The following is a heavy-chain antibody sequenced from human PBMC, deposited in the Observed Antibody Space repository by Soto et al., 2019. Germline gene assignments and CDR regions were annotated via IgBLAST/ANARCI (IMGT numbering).Heavy chain of an antibody. V-gene: IGHV1-69*06. CDR2: IIPIFGTA. J-gene: IGHJ4*02. CDR1: GGTFSSYA. D-gene: IGHD1-26*01. Sequence: SVKVSCKAPGGTFSSYAISWVRQAPGQGLEWMGGIIPIFGTANYAQKFQGRVTITADTSTSTAYMELRSLRSDDTAVYYCARASGSYGNFDYWGQGTLVTVSS. CDR3: ARASGSYGNFDY.